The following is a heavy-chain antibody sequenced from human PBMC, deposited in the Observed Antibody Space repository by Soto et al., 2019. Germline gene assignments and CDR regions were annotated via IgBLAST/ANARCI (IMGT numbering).Heavy chain of an antibody. CDR2: ISSDGSNN. CDR3: ASHSSGWYEGNSDY. V-gene: IGHV3-30*03. D-gene: IGHD6-19*01. J-gene: IGHJ4*02. CDR1: GFTFRSYG. Sequence: QVQLVESGGGVVQPGRSLRLSCAASGFTFRSYGMHWVRQAPGKGLEWVAVISSDGSNNYYADSVKGRFTTSRDNSKNTLYLQMYSLRVEDTAVYYCASHSSGWYEGNSDYWGQGTLVTVSS.